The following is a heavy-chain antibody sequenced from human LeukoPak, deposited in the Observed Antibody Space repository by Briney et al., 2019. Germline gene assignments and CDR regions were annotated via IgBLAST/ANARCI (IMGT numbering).Heavy chain of an antibody. CDR2: ISGSGGST. CDR1: GFTFSSYA. J-gene: IGHJ4*02. CDR3: ARAYCAEDCSIRYFDY. D-gene: IGHD2-21*02. V-gene: IGHV3-23*01. Sequence: PGGSLRLSCAASGFTFSSYAMSWVRQAPGKGLEWVSAISGSGGSTYYADSVKGRFTISRDNSKNTLYLQMNSLRAEDTAVYYCARAYCAEDCSIRYFDYWGQGTLVTVSS.